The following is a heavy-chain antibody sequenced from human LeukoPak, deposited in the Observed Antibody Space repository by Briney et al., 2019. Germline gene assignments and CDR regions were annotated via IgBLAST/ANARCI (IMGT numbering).Heavy chain of an antibody. CDR2: IIPIFGTA. D-gene: IGHD3-10*01. Sequence: GASVKVSCKASGGTFSSYAISWVRQAPGQGLEWMGGIIPIFGTANYAQKFQGRVTITADESTSTAYMELSSLRSEDTAVYYCATEFDGSGSYLSFDYWGQGTLVTVSS. V-gene: IGHV1-69*13. CDR3: ATEFDGSGSYLSFDY. J-gene: IGHJ4*02. CDR1: GGTFSSYA.